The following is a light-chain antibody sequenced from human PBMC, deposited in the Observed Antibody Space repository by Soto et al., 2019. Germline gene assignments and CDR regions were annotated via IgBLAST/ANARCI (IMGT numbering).Light chain of an antibody. V-gene: IGKV3-15*01. J-gene: IGKJ1*01. CDR1: QSVSSN. Sequence: EMAMTQSPATLSVSPGERATLSCRASQSVSSNLAWYQQKPGQAPRLLIYGASTRATGIPARFSGSGSGTEFTLTISSLQPDDCATYYCQQYNSYSPGWTFGQGTKVDIK. CDR3: QQYNSYSPGWT. CDR2: GAS.